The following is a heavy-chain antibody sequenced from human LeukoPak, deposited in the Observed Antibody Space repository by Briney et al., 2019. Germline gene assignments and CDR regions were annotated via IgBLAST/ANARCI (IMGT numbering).Heavy chain of an antibody. J-gene: IGHJ4*02. V-gene: IGHV1-69*06. Sequence: ASVTVSCKASGGTFSSYAISWVRQAPGQGLEWMGGIIPIFGTANYAQKFQGRVTITADKSTSTAYMELSSLRSEDTAVYYCARVSGVHYYFDYWGQGTLGTGSS. CDR1: GGTFSSYA. CDR3: ARVSGVHYYFDY. D-gene: IGHD3-3*01. CDR2: IIPIFGTA.